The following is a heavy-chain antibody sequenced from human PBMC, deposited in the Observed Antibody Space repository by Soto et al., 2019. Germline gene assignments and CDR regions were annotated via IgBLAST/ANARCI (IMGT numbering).Heavy chain of an antibody. Sequence: EVQLAESGGGMVQPGGSLRLYCVASRFTFSSYDMHWVRQAPGKGLEYVSSISSNGGTTYYGNSVKGRFTISRDNSKNTLYLQMGSLRAEDMAVYYCVRRVSGNYDYWGQGTLVTVSS. J-gene: IGHJ4*02. CDR3: VRRVSGNYDY. D-gene: IGHD1-7*01. V-gene: IGHV3-64*01. CDR2: ISSNGGTT. CDR1: RFTFSSYD.